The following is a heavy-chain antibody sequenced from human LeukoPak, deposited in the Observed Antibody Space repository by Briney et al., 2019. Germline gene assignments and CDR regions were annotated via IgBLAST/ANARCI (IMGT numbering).Heavy chain of an antibody. CDR3: ARSRGYCSSTSCYQPPLIDY. CDR2: IYPGDSDT. D-gene: IGHD2-2*01. J-gene: IGHJ4*02. CDR1: GYSFTSYW. V-gene: IGHV5-51*01. Sequence: GESLKISCKGSGYSFTSYWIGWVRQMPGKGLEWMGIIYPGDSDTRYSPSFQGQVTISADKSISTAYLQWSSLKASDTAMYYCARSRGYCSSTSCYQPPLIDYWGQGTLVTVSS.